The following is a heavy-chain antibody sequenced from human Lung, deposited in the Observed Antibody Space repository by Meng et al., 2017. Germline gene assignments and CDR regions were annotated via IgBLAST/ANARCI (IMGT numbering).Heavy chain of an antibody. Sequence: EVQLLESGGGLVQPGGSLRLSCAASGFTFSGYAMTWVRQAPGKGLEWVSSVSGSDDIAYYGDSVKRRVTISRDNSKNTLYLQMNSLRAEDTAVYFCAKDLGASSSYYFDYWGQGTVVTVSS. CDR3: AKDLGASSSYYFDY. D-gene: IGHD6-6*01. V-gene: IGHV3-23*01. CDR2: VSGSDDIA. CDR1: GFTFSGYA. J-gene: IGHJ4*02.